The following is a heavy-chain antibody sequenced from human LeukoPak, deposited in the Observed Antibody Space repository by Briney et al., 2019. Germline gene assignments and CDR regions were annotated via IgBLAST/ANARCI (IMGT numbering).Heavy chain of an antibody. J-gene: IGHJ4*02. Sequence: ASVEVSCKASGYTFTGYYMHWVRQAPGQGLEWMGWINPNNGGTKYAEKFQDRVTMTRDTYISTAYMELSRLRSDDTAVYYCASDERYDSSGYPFDYWGQGTLVTVSS. V-gene: IGHV1-2*02. CDR2: INPNNGGT. CDR1: GYTFTGYY. D-gene: IGHD3-22*01. CDR3: ASDERYDSSGYPFDY.